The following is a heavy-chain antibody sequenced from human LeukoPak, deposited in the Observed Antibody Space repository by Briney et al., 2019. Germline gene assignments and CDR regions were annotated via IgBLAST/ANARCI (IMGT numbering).Heavy chain of an antibody. CDR1: GFSFRTYG. CDR2: ISSGGTNK. V-gene: IGHV3-30*18. D-gene: IGHD1-1*01. CDR3: AKEWTTITNFDY. Sequence: QSGGSLRLSCAASGFSFRTYGMHWVRQAPGKGLEWVAVISSGGTNKYYGDSVKGRFTVSRDDSKNTLSLQMNSLRAGDTAVYYCAKEWTTITNFDYWGQGTLVTVSS. J-gene: IGHJ4*02.